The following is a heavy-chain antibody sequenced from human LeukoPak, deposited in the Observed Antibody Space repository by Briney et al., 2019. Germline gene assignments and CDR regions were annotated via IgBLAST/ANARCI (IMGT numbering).Heavy chain of an antibody. D-gene: IGHD3-22*01. CDR3: ARDYYYDSSGYYLAFDI. CDR2: IYHSGST. Sequence: PSETLSLTCAVSGGSISSSNWWSWVRQPPGKGLEWIGEIYHSGSTNYNPSLKSRVTISVDKSKNQFSLKLSSVTAADTAVYYCARDYYYDSSGYYLAFDIWGQGTMVTVSS. V-gene: IGHV4-4*02. CDR1: GGSISSSNW. J-gene: IGHJ3*02.